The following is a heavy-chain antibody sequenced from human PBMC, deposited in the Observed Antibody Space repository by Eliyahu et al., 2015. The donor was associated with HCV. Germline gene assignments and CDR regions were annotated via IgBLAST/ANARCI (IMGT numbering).Heavy chain of an antibody. CDR1: GGSISSSSYY. CDR3: ARLEVTMVRGVPVYFDY. Sequence: QLQLQESGPGLVKPSETLSLTCTVSGGSISSSSYYWGWIRQPPGKGLEWIGSIYYSGSTYYNPSLKSRVTISVDTSKNQFSLKLSSVTAADTAVYYCARLEVTMVRGVPVYFDYWGQGTLVTVSS. CDR2: IYYSGST. D-gene: IGHD3-10*01. J-gene: IGHJ4*02. V-gene: IGHV4-39*01.